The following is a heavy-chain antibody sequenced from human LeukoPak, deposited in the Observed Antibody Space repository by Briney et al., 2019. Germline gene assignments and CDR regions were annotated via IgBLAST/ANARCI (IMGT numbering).Heavy chain of an antibody. V-gene: IGHV3-43*02. CDR1: GFTFDDYA. CDR2: ISGDGGST. Sequence: PGGSLRPSCAASGFTFDDYAMHWVRQAPGKGLEWVSLISGDGGSTYYADSVKGRFTISRDNSKNSLYLQMNSLRTEDTALYYCAKDWLGPENIHEDYWGQGTLVTVSS. D-gene: IGHD2/OR15-2a*01. J-gene: IGHJ4*02. CDR3: AKDWLGPENIHEDY.